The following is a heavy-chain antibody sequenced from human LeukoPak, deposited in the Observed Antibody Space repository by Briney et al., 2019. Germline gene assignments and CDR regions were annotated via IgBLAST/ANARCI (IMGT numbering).Heavy chain of an antibody. D-gene: IGHD1-26*01. Sequence: GASVKVSCKASGFTFTSSAMQWVRQARGQRLEWIGWIVVSSGNTNYAQKFQERVTITRDMSTTTAYMELSSLRSEDTAVYYCAARSGRFDAFDIWGQGTMVTVSS. CDR2: IVVSSGNT. CDR3: AARSGRFDAFDI. CDR1: GFTFTSSA. J-gene: IGHJ3*02. V-gene: IGHV1-58*02.